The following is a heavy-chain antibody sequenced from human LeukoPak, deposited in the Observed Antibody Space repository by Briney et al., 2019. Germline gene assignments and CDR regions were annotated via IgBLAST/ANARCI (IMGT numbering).Heavy chain of an antibody. CDR3: AKDSGLFYDSSGYYY. J-gene: IGHJ4*02. CDR1: GVTFSSYA. CDR2: ISGSGGST. V-gene: IGHV3-23*01. D-gene: IGHD3-22*01. Sequence: GGSLRLSCAASGVTFSSYAMSWVCQAPGQGLGWVSAISGSGGSTYYADSVKGRFTISRDNSKNTLYLQMNSLRAEDTAVYYCAKDSGLFYDSSGYYYWGQGTLVTVSS.